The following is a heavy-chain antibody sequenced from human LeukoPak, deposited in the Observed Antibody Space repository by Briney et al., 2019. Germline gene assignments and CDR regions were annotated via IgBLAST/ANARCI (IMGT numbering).Heavy chain of an antibody. CDR3: ASAKLRGYSYGTHRPFDY. D-gene: IGHD5-18*01. Sequence: EGSLRLSCAASGFSFSDYYMSWIRQAPGKGLEWVSYISSSGLTPYYTDSVKGLFTISRDNAKKSLYLEMNSLRAEDTAVYYCASAKLRGYSYGTHRPFDYWGQGTLVTVSS. V-gene: IGHV3-11*04. CDR2: ISSSGLTP. J-gene: IGHJ4*02. CDR1: GFSFSDYY.